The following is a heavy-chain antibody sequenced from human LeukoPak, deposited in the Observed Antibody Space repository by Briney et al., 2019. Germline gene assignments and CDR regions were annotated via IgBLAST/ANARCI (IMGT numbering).Heavy chain of an antibody. Sequence: GGSLRLSCAASGITFSSYEMNWVRQAPGKGLEWVSYISSSGSTIYYADSVKGRFTISRVNAKNSLYLQMNSLRAEDTAVYYCARDWSYYGSGSFDYWGQGTLVTVSS. J-gene: IGHJ4*02. CDR1: GITFSSYE. V-gene: IGHV3-48*03. CDR3: ARDWSYYGSGSFDY. D-gene: IGHD3-10*01. CDR2: ISSSGSTI.